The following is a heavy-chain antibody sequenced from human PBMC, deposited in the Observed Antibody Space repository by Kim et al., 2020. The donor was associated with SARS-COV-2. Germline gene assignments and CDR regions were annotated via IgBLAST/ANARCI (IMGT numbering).Heavy chain of an antibody. CDR2: IWYDGRNK. D-gene: IGHD3-22*01. CDR3: ARVDWDGSHYYYSDAFDI. CDR1: GFTFSSYG. V-gene: IGHV3-33*01. J-gene: IGHJ3*02. Sequence: GGSLRLSCAASGFTFSSYGMHWVRQAPGKGLEWVAVIWYDGRNKYYADSVKGRFTTSRDNSKNTLYLQMNTLRAEDTAVYYCARVDWDGSHYYYSDAFDIWGQGTMVTVSS.